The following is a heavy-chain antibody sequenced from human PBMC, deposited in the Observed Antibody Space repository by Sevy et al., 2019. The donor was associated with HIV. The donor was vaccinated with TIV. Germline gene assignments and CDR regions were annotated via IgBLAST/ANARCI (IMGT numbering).Heavy chain of an antibody. Sequence: GGSLRLSCAASGFTFSSYSMNWVRQAPGKGLEWVSSISSSSSYIYYADSVKGRFTISRDNAKNSLYLQMNSLRAEDTAVYYCASRYYYGSGSPDDFGRTYYYYYGMDVWGQGTTVTVS. CDR2: ISSSSSYI. D-gene: IGHD3-10*01. V-gene: IGHV3-21*01. J-gene: IGHJ6*02. CDR3: ASRYYYGSGSPDDFGRTYYYYYGMDV. CDR1: GFTFSSYS.